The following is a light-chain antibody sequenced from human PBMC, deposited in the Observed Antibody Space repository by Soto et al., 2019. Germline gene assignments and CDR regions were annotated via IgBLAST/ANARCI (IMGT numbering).Light chain of an antibody. J-gene: IGKJ4*01. Sequence: DIQMTQSPSSLSASVGDRITITCRAHESVGNWLAWYQQKPGKAPKLLIYAATTLQSGVPSRFRGSRSGTVFSLTVSSLQPEDFATYYCPQANSFPLSFGGGTKVDIK. CDR3: PQANSFPLS. CDR1: ESVGNW. CDR2: AAT. V-gene: IGKV1D-12*01.